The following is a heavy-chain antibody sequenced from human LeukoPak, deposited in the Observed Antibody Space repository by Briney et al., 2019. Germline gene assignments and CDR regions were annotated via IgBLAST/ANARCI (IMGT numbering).Heavy chain of an antibody. J-gene: IGHJ4*02. CDR3: AKRGYIYDLDY. CDR2: IYYSGST. Sequence: SETLSLTCTVSGGSVGSGSYYWSWIRQPPGKGLEWIGYIYYSGSTNYNPSLKSRVTISVDTSKNQFSLKLSSVTAADTAVYYCAKRGYIYDLDYWGQGTLVTVSS. CDR1: GGSVGSGSYY. D-gene: IGHD5-18*01. V-gene: IGHV4-61*01.